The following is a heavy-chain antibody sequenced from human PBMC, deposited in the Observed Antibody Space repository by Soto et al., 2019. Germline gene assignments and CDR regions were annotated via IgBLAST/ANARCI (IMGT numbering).Heavy chain of an antibody. CDR2: IWYDGRNK. CDR1: GFTFSSYG. Sequence: QVQLVESGGGVVQPGRSLRLSCAASGFTFSSYGMHWVSQAPGKGLEWVAVIWYDGRNKYYADSVKGRFTISRDNSKNTLYLQMNILRAEDTAVYYCARDGRGYFDYWGQGTLVTVSS. V-gene: IGHV3-33*01. D-gene: IGHD2-15*01. CDR3: ARDGRGYFDY. J-gene: IGHJ4*02.